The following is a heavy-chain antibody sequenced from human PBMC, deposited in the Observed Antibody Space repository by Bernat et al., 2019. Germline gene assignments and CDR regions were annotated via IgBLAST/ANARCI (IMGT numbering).Heavy chain of an antibody. Sequence: QVQLQESGPGLVKPSETLSLTCTVSGGSISSYYWSWIRQPPGKGLEWIGYIYYSGSTNYNPSLKRRVTISVDTSKNQFSLKLSSVTAADTAVYYCATSQGYCSGGSCYSRWYFDLWGHGTLVTVSS. CDR1: GGSISSYY. J-gene: IGHJ2*01. CDR3: ATSQGYCSGGSCYSRWYFDL. CDR2: IYYSGST. V-gene: IGHV4-59*01. D-gene: IGHD2-15*01.